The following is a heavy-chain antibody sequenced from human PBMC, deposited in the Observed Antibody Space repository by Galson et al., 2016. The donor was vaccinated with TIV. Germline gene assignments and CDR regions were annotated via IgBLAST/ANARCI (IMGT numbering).Heavy chain of an antibody. J-gene: IGHJ5*02. V-gene: IGHV3-11*05. CDR2: ISSSGILI. CDR3: ARGSLDR. Sequence: LRLSCAISGFTFSDYYMIWVRQAPGKGLQWVSYISSSGILINYADSVKGRFTVSRDNAKDSLFLQMNSLRVEDTAVYYCARGSLDRWGQGTLVTVSS. CDR1: GFTFSDYY.